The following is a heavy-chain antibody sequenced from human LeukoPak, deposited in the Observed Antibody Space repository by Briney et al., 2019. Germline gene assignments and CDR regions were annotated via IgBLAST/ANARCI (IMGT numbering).Heavy chain of an antibody. Sequence: SVKVSCKASGGTFSSYAISWVRQTPGQGLEWMGRIIPIFGTANYAQKFQGRVTITTDESTSTAYMELSSLRSEDTAVYYCAREGSYYDFWSGPDYWGQGTLVTVSS. CDR1: GGTFSSYA. CDR2: IIPIFGTA. J-gene: IGHJ4*02. D-gene: IGHD3-3*01. CDR3: AREGSYYDFWSGPDY. V-gene: IGHV1-69*05.